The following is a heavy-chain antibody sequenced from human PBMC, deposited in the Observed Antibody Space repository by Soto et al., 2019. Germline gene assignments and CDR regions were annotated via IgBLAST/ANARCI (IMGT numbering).Heavy chain of an antibody. CDR2: ISAYNGNT. Sequence: ASVKVSCKASGYTFTSYGISWVRQAPGQGLEWMGWISAYNGNTNYAQNLQGRVTMTTDTSTSTAYMELRSLRSDDTAVYFCARGYSSSWYYESAFDIWGQGTMVTVSS. CDR3: ARGYSSSWYYESAFDI. J-gene: IGHJ3*02. CDR1: GYTFTSYG. D-gene: IGHD6-13*01. V-gene: IGHV1-18*01.